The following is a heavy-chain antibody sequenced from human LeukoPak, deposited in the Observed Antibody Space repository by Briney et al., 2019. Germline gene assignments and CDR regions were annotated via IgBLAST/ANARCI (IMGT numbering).Heavy chain of an antibody. CDR2: IYYTGST. J-gene: IGHJ4*02. D-gene: IGHD6-19*01. CDR1: GGSISSYY. Sequence: SETLSLTCTVSGGSISSYYWSWIRQPPGKGLEWIGYIYYTGSTNHNPSLKSRVTISADTSKNQFSLKLTSVTAADTAMYYCARGALYSSGWYGRLEYWGQGTLVTVSS. CDR3: ARGALYSSGWYGRLEY. V-gene: IGHV4-59*01.